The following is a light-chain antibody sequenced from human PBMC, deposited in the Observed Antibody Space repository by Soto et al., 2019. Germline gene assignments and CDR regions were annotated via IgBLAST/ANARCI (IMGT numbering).Light chain of an antibody. V-gene: IGKV1-5*01. Sequence: IQMTQSPSTLSASVGDRVTITCRASQSIGSSMAWYQQKPGKAPNLLISDASSLERGVPSRFGGSGSGTEFTLTIRSLQPDDFATYYCQQYNGYSRTFGQGTMVDIK. J-gene: IGKJ1*01. CDR3: QQYNGYSRT. CDR2: DAS. CDR1: QSIGSS.